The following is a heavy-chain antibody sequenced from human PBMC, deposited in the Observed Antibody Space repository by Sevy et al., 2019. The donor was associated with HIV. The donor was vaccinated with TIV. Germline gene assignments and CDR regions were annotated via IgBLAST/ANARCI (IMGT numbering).Heavy chain of an antibody. V-gene: IGHV1-18*01. Sequence: ASVKVSCKASGYTFTTYNIVWVRQAPGQGLEWLAWMSPYNGNKNYPQRVQGRVTMTTDTFTDTAFLELRSLEFDDTATYYCARGSTCWYDDWGQGTLVTVSS. J-gene: IGHJ4*02. D-gene: IGHD2-15*01. CDR3: ARGSTCWYDD. CDR1: GYTFTTYN. CDR2: MSPYNGNK.